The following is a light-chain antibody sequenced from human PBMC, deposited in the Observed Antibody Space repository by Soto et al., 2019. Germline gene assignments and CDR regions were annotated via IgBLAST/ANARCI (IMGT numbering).Light chain of an antibody. V-gene: IGLV1-51*01. CDR3: ATWDGSLSVVV. CDR1: DSNIGNNY. J-gene: IGLJ2*01. CDR2: ANN. Sequence: QSVLTQPPSVSAAPGQKVTISCSGSDSNIGNNYVSWYQQLPGTAPKLLIYANNKRPSGIPDRFSGSKSGTSATLGITGLQTGDEADYYCATWDGSLSVVVFGGGTKLTVL.